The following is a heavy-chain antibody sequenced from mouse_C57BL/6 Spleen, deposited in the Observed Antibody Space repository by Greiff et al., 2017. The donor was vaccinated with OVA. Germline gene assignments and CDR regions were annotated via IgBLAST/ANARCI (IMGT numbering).Heavy chain of an antibody. J-gene: IGHJ3*01. CDR1: GYTFTSYW. CDR3: ARFPYDGYSTFAY. D-gene: IGHD2-3*01. V-gene: IGHV1-53*01. CDR2: INPSNGGT. Sequence: VQLKQPGTELVKPGASVKLSCKASGYTFTSYWMHWVKQRPGQGLEWIGNINPSNGGTNYNEKFKSKATLTVDKSSSTAYMQLSSLTAEDSAVYYCARFPYDGYSTFAYWGQGTLVTVSA.